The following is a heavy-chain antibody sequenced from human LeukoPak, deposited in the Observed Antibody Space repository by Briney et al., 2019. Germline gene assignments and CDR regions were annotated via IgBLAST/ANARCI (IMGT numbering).Heavy chain of an antibody. CDR2: IIPNSGGT. CDR1: GYTFTDYY. Sequence: ASVKVSCKASGYTFTDYYMHWVRQAPGQGLEWMARIIPNSGGTNYAQKFQGRLSMTFDTSISTAYMELNSLRSDDTAVYYCATVNVGHPTGLGHWGQGTLVTVSS. V-gene: IGHV1-2*02. D-gene: IGHD1-26*01. CDR3: ATVNVGHPTGLGH. J-gene: IGHJ5*02.